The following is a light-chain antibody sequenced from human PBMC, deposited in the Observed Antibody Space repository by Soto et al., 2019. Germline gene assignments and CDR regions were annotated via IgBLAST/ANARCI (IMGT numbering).Light chain of an antibody. V-gene: IGLV2-23*01. Sequence: QSALAQSASVSGSPGQSITISCTGISTDVGSHDLVSWYKHPPGKAPKLIIYEGSKRPSGVSNRFSGSKSGNTASLTISWLQAEDEADYYCCSYAGSSALLFGGGTKLTVL. CDR3: CSYAGSSALL. CDR1: STDVGSHDL. CDR2: EGS. J-gene: IGLJ2*01.